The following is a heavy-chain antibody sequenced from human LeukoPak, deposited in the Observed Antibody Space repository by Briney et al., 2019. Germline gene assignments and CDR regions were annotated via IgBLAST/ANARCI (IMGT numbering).Heavy chain of an antibody. CDR1: GFTFSTYA. Sequence: PGGPLRLSCAASGFTFSTYAMHWVRQAPGKGLEWVAVIWYDGSNKYYADSVKGRFTISRDNSKNTLYLQMNGLRAEDTAVYYCARDVNSGTTYYYDTGGLLDWGQGTLVTVPS. CDR2: IWYDGSNK. D-gene: IGHD3-22*01. V-gene: IGHV3-33*01. J-gene: IGHJ4*02. CDR3: ARDVNSGTTYYYDTGGLLD.